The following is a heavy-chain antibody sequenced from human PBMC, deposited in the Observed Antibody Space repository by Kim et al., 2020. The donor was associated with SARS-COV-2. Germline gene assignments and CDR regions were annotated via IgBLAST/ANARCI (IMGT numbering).Heavy chain of an antibody. CDR3: VRDLTYDYSY. V-gene: IGHV3-33*01. J-gene: IGHJ4*02. Sequence: YANSVKGRFTGSRDNSKSTLYLQMNSLRAEDTAVYYCVRDLTYDYSYWGQGTLVTVSS. D-gene: IGHD2-21*01.